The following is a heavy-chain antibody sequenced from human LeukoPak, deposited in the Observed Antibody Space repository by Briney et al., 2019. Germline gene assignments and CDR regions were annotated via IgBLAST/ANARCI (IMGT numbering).Heavy chain of an antibody. Sequence: PGGSLRLSCAASGFTFSSYAMSWVPQAPGKGLEGVSAISGSGGSTYYADSVEGRFTISRDNSKNTLYLKMNSLRAEDTAVYYCAKAGAVVVAAPGYGMDVWGQGTTVTVSS. D-gene: IGHD2-15*01. V-gene: IGHV3-23*01. J-gene: IGHJ6*02. CDR1: GFTFSSYA. CDR3: AKAGAVVVAAPGYGMDV. CDR2: ISGSGGST.